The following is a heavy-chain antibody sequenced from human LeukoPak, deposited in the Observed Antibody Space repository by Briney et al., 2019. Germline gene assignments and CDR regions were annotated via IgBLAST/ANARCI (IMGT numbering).Heavy chain of an antibody. CDR2: ISWNSGSI. D-gene: IGHD3-9*01. CDR3: AKGGVLRYFDWSEDAFDI. Sequence: GGSLRLSCAASGFTFDDYATHWVRQAPGKGLEWVSGISWNSGSIGYADSVKGRFTISRDNAKNSLYLQMNSLRAEDTALYYCAKGGVLRYFDWSEDAFDIWGQGTMVTVSS. CDR1: GFTFDDYA. J-gene: IGHJ3*02. V-gene: IGHV3-9*01.